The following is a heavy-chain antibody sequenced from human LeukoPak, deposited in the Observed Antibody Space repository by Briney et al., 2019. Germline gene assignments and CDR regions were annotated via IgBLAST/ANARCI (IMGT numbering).Heavy chain of an antibody. Sequence: SETLSLTCTVSGGSISSGGYYWSWIRQHPGKGLEWIGYIYYSGSTYYNPSLKSRVTISVDTSKNQFSLKLSSVTAAATAVYYCARDRFTMVRGVANWFDPWGQGTLVTVSS. CDR2: IYYSGST. V-gene: IGHV4-31*03. CDR1: GGSISSGGYY. J-gene: IGHJ5*02. D-gene: IGHD3-10*01. CDR3: ARDRFTMVRGVANWFDP.